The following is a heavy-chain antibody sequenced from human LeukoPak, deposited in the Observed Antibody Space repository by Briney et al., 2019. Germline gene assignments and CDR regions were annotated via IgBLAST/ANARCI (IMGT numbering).Heavy chain of an antibody. Sequence: GGSLRLSCAASGFTFSSYAMSWVRQAPGKGLEWVSAISGSGGSTYYADSVKGRFTISRDNSKNTLYLQMNSLRAEETAVYFGAEGPWFGESWGQGTLVTVSS. CDR2: ISGSGGST. D-gene: IGHD3-10*01. J-gene: IGHJ5*02. V-gene: IGHV3-23*01. CDR3: AEGPWFGES. CDR1: GFTFSSYA.